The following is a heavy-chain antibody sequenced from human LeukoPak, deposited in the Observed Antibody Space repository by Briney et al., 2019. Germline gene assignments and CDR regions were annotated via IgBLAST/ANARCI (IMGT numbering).Heavy chain of an antibody. D-gene: IGHD3-9*01. J-gene: IGHJ3*02. CDR1: GSTSSSYA. CDR3: AKASFDWFPPYDAFDI. V-gene: IGHV3-23*01. Sequence: GGSLRLSCAASGSTSSSYALNWVRQAPGKGLEWVATVSGSGDRMYHADSVKGRFTISRDNSKNTLYLQMNSLRAEDTAVYYCAKASFDWFPPYDAFDIWGQGAMVTVSS. CDR2: VSGSGDRM.